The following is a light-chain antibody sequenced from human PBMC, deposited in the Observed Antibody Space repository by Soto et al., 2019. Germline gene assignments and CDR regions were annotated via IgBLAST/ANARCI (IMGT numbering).Light chain of an antibody. Sequence: EIKMTQSPSSLSASVGERVTITCRESQSISSHSNWYQQKPGKAAKLLIYAAGSLQSGTPSRFSAYGSGTDFTLTISSLQPEDFAPCYCPQVYRRTQWTLGEGTKAKNK. V-gene: IGKV1-39*01. J-gene: IGKJ1*01. CDR3: PQVYRRTQWT. CDR2: AAG. CDR1: QSISSH.